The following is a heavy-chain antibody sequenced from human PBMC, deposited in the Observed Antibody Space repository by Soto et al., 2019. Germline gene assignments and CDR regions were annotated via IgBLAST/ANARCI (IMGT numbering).Heavy chain of an antibody. D-gene: IGHD3-16*01. V-gene: IGHV4-34*01. CDR2: INHSGST. CDR1: AGPLSDYH. J-gene: IGHJ4*02. Sequence: QVQLQEWGAGLLKPSETLSLTCAVYAGPLSDYHWTWIRQPPGKGLEWIGEINHSGSTNSKASLKSRLTISVDRSKNQVSLKMNSVTAADTAVYYCARPRIGAVFELWGQGVLVTVSS. CDR3: ARPRIGAVFEL.